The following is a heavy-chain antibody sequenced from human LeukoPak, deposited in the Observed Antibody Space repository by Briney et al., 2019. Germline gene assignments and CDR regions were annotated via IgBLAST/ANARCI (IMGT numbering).Heavy chain of an antibody. D-gene: IGHD3-22*01. V-gene: IGHV3-30*18. J-gene: IGHJ4*02. CDR1: GFTSSSYG. CDR2: ISYDGSNK. Sequence: GRSLRLSCAASGFTSSSYGMHWVRQAPGKGLEWVAVISYDGSNKYYADSVKGRFTISRDNSKNTLYLQMNSLRAEDTAVYYCAKDLRYYDSSGYSDYWGQGTPVTVSS. CDR3: AKDLRYYDSSGYSDY.